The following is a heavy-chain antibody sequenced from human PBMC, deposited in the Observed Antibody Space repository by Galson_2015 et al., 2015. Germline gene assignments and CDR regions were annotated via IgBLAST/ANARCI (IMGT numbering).Heavy chain of an antibody. Sequence: SLRLSCAASGFTFSSYGMHWVRQAPGKGLEWVAVISYDGSNKYYAYSVKGRFTISRDNSKNTLYLQMNSLRAEDTAVYYCAKDLVAVAGKGGYYYYGMDVWGQGTTVTVSS. CDR2: ISYDGSNK. V-gene: IGHV3-30*18. CDR1: GFTFSSYG. D-gene: IGHD6-19*01. CDR3: AKDLVAVAGKGGYYYYGMDV. J-gene: IGHJ6*02.